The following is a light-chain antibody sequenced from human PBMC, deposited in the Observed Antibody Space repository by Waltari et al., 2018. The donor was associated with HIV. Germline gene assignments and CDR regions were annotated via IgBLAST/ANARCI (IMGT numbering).Light chain of an antibody. V-gene: IGLV5-45*01. CDR1: SGINVGTKK. J-gene: IGLJ3*02. Sequence: QAVLTQPASLSASPGASARPTCTLRSGINVGTKKISWYQQKPGSPPQYHLKYKSDSDKQHGAVDSSLFSGSKDASANAGILLIAGLQSEDEADYYCMIWHTSAWVFGGGTKLTVL. CDR3: MIWHTSAWV. CDR2: YKSDSDK.